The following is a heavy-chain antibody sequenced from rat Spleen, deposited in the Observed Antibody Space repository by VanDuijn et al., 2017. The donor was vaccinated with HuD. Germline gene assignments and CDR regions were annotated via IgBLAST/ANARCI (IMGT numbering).Heavy chain of an antibody. D-gene: IGHD3-3*01. J-gene: IGHJ2*01. Sequence: QVQLKESGPGLVQPSQTLSLTCTVSGLSLTSNCVSWIRQPPGKGLEWMGVIWTHGGTDYNSAIKSRLTISRDTSKSQVFLKMNSLQTEDTAMYFCARGSAFFDYWGQGVMVTVSS. V-gene: IGHV2-47*01. CDR1: GLSLTSNC. CDR3: ARGSAFFDY. CDR2: IWTHGGT.